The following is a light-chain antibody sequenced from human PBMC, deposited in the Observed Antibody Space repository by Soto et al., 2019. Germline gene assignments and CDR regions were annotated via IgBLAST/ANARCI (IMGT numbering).Light chain of an antibody. Sequence: QPVLTQSPSASASLGASVKLTCTLSSGHSTYAIAWHQQQPEKGPRFLMKLYSDGSHSKGDGIPDRFSGSSSGAERYLTISSLQSEDEADYYCQTWGTGPVVFGGGTKVTVL. J-gene: IGLJ2*01. CDR3: QTWGTGPVV. V-gene: IGLV4-69*01. CDR2: LYSDGSH. CDR1: SGHSTYA.